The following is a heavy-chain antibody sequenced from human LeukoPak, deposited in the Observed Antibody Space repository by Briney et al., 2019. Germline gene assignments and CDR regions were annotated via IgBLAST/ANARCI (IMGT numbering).Heavy chain of an antibody. CDR1: GGSFSGYY. J-gene: IGHJ4*02. Sequence: SETLSLTCAVYGGSFSGYYWSWICQPPGKGLEWIGEINHSGSTNYNASLKSRVTISVDTSKNQFSLKLSSVTAADTAVYYCRRNRRSIAAAGTGDYWGQGTLVTVSS. CDR2: INHSGST. CDR3: RRNRRSIAAAGTGDY. V-gene: IGHV4-34*01. D-gene: IGHD6-13*01.